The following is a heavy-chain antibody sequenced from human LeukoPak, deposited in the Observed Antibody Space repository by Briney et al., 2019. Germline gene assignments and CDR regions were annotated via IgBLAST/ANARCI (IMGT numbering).Heavy chain of an antibody. J-gene: IGHJ4*02. D-gene: IGHD3-10*01. V-gene: IGHV4-30-4*01. Sequence: SQTLSLTCTVSGGSISSSDYYWSWIRQPPGKGLEWIGYVYYSRSTYYNPFPKSRVTISIDTSKNQFSLKLSSVTAADTAVYYCARRSDYYGSGSYSFLFDYWGLGTLVTASS. CDR3: ARRSDYYGSGSYSFLFDY. CDR1: GGSISSSDYY. CDR2: VYYSRST.